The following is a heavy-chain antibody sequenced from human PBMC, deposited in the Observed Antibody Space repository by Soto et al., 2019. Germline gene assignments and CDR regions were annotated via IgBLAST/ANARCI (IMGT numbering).Heavy chain of an antibody. V-gene: IGHV1-18*04. D-gene: IGHD1-26*01. J-gene: IGHJ4*02. CDR3: ARAPVVLGAHDY. CDR2: ISAYNGNT. CDR1: GYTFTGYY. Sequence: ASVKVSCKASGYTFTGYYMHWVRQAPGQGLEWMGWISAYNGNTNYAQKLQGRVTMTTDTSTSTAYMELRSLRSDDTAVYYCARAPVVLGAHDYWGQGTLVTVSS.